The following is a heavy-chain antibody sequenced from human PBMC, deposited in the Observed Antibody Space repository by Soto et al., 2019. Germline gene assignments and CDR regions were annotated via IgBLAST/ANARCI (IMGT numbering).Heavy chain of an antibody. CDR2: TYYRSKWYN. CDR1: GDSVSSNSAA. CDR3: ARGGEQLAEYYYYYYGMDV. V-gene: IGHV6-1*01. Sequence: QVQLQQSGPGLVKPSQTLSLTCAISGDSVSSNSAAWNWIRQSPSRGLEWLGRTYYRSKWYNDYAVSVKSRITINPDTSKNQFSLQLNSVTPEDTAVYYCARGGEQLAEYYYYYYGMDVWGQGTTVTVSS. J-gene: IGHJ6*02. D-gene: IGHD6-13*01.